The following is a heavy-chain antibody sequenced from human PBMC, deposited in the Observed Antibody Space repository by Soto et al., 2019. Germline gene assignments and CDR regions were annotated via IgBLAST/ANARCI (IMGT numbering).Heavy chain of an antibody. CDR1: GFTFSSYA. V-gene: IGHV3-23*01. J-gene: IGHJ4*02. Sequence: GGSLRLSCAASGFTFSSYAMSWVRQAPGKGLEWGSTISGSGGSTNYADNVKGRFTISRDNSKNTLYLQMNSLRAEDTAVYYCAKDVKYVYYDILTGPIDYWGQGTRVTVSS. D-gene: IGHD3-9*01. CDR3: AKDVKYVYYDILTGPIDY. CDR2: ISGSGGST.